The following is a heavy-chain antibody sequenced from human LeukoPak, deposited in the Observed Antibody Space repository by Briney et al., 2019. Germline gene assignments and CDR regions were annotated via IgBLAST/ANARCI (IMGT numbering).Heavy chain of an antibody. V-gene: IGHV1-2*02. Sequence: ASVTVSCKASGYIFTDYYIHWVRQAPGQRLEWMGWISPKGGGTNYEPMFQGRVTMTRDTSINTVYMDLSSLRSDDTAVYYCARDPGRTPQFDFWGPGALVTVSS. CDR3: ARDPGRTPQFDF. D-gene: IGHD2-15*01. J-gene: IGHJ4*02. CDR2: ISPKGGGT. CDR1: GYIFTDYY.